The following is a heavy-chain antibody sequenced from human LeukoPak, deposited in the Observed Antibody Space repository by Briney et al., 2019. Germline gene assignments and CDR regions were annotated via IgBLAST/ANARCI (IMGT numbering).Heavy chain of an antibody. CDR1: GFTFSRYW. D-gene: IGHD1-26*01. CDR2: IKQDGSEK. CDR3: ARSVYSGYYYSSRYFDL. Sequence: PGGSRRLSCAAAGFTFSRYWMTWVRQAPGKGLEWVANIKQDGSEKSHVDSVKGRFTISRDNAKNSLLLQMNSLRAEDTAVYYCARSVYSGYYYSSRYFDLWGRGTLVTVSS. J-gene: IGHJ2*01. V-gene: IGHV3-7*01.